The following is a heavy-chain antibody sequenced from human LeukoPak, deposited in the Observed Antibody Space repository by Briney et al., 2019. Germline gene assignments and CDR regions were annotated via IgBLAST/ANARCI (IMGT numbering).Heavy chain of an antibody. CDR2: ILPIFRTS. D-gene: IGHD5-18*01. J-gene: IGHJ3*02. CDR1: GGTFSSYA. V-gene: IGHV1-69*05. CDR3: ASRKRGYSYGTDAFDI. Sequence: GASVKVSYKASGGTFSSYAISWVRQAPGQGLEWMGGILPIFRTSNYAQKFQGRVTITTDKSTSTAYKELSSLRSEDTALYYCASRKRGYSYGTDAFDIGGQGTMVTVSS.